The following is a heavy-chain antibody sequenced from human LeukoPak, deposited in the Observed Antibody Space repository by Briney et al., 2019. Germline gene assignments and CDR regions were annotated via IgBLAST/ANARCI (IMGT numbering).Heavy chain of an antibody. V-gene: IGHV3-21*01. D-gene: IGHD4-17*01. CDR2: ISSSSSYI. Sequence: KAGGSLRLSCAASGFTFSSYSMNWVRQAPGKGLEWVSSISSSSSYIYYADSVKGRYTISRDNAKNSLYLQMNSLRAEDTAVYYCARESTVTTLDYWGQGTLVTVSS. CDR1: GFTFSSYS. CDR3: ARESTVTTLDY. J-gene: IGHJ4*02.